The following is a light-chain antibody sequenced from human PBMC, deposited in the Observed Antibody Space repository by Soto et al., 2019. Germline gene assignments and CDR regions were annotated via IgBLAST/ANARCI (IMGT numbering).Light chain of an antibody. J-gene: IGKJ1*01. CDR2: DAS. Sequence: EIVFTQSPVPPSFSPGEMATLSCMASRSVSSYLAWYQQKPGQAPRLLIYDASKRATGIPARFSGSGFGTDYTLTISSLQPEDFAVYYCQQYYNWPRTFGQGTKVDIK. CDR3: QQYYNWPRT. CDR1: RSVSSY. V-gene: IGKV3-11*01.